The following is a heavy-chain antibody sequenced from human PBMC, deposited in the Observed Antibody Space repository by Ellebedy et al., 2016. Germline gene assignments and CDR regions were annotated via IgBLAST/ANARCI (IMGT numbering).Heavy chain of an antibody. Sequence: GGSLRLSCAASGFTFSDYYMSWIRQAPGKGLEWVSYISSSSSYTNYADSVKGRFTISRDNAKNSLYLQMNSLRAEDTAVYYCARDRASSSWYVEDYWGQGTLVTVSS. CDR3: ARDRASSSWYVEDY. V-gene: IGHV3-11*06. CDR1: GFTFSDYY. J-gene: IGHJ4*02. CDR2: ISSSSSYT. D-gene: IGHD6-13*01.